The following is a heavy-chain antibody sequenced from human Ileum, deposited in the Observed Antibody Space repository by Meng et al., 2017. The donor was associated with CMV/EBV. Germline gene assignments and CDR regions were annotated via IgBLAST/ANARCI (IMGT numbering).Heavy chain of an antibody. CDR2: IHPSGST. CDR3: ARGQDNHKGGVH. J-gene: IGHJ4*02. CDR1: VSSFSDFS. V-gene: IGHV4-34*01. Sequence: VLFQCGGAGLLKPSETRPITCDVYVSSFSDFSWSWTRQLPGKGLEWIGEIHPSGSTHYNPSLESRVSISVHMSNNQFSLKVSSVTAADTAVYYCARGQDNHKGGVHWGQGTLVTVSS. D-gene: IGHD1-14*01.